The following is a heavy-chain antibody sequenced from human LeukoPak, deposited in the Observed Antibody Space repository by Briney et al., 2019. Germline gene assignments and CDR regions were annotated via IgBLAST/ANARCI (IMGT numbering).Heavy chain of an antibody. CDR3: ARENTAGPSDAFDI. D-gene: IGHD5-18*01. CDR2: IYSGGST. J-gene: IGHJ3*02. CDR1: GFTVSSNY. V-gene: IGHV3-66*01. Sequence: GGSLRLSCAASGFTVSSNYMSWVRQAPGKGLEWVSVIYSGGSTYYADSVKGRFTISRDNSKNTLYLQMNSLRAEDTAVYYCARENTAGPSDAFDIWGQGTMGTVSS.